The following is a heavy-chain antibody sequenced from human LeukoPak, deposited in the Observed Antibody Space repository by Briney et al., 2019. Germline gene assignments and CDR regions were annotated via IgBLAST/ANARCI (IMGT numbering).Heavy chain of an antibody. CDR1: GFTFSSYW. Sequence: GGSLRLSCAASGFTFSSYWMSWVRQAPGKGLEWVANIRQDGSEKYYVDSVKGRFTISRDNGKNSLDLQMNSLRADDTAVYYCARDTLGEGEDANYAVYYFDYWGQGTVVTVSS. J-gene: IGHJ4*02. V-gene: IGHV3-7*01. CDR2: IRQDGSEK. D-gene: IGHD4/OR15-4a*01. CDR3: ARDTLGEGEDANYAVYYFDY.